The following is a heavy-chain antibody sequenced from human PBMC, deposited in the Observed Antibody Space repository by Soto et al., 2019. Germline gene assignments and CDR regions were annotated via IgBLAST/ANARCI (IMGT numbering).Heavy chain of an antibody. D-gene: IGHD6-19*01. V-gene: IGHV1-8*01. J-gene: IGHJ3*02. CDR3: AREGLYGSIQDNTFDI. CDR2: MNPNSGNT. Sequence: QVQLVQSGAEVKRSGASVRISCKASGYTFNRHDINWVRQATGQGPEWIGWMNPNSGNTGYAQKFHGRVNMTRDSSITTAYMDLSSLTSEDTAIYYCAREGLYGSIQDNTFDIWGQGTMVSVSS. CDR1: GYTFNRHD.